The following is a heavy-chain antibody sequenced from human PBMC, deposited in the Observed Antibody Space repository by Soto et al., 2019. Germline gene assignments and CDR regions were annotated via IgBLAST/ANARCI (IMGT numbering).Heavy chain of an antibody. CDR1: GFIFSVYG. V-gene: IGHV3-48*01. D-gene: IGHD3-22*01. Sequence: GSLRLSCAASGFIFSVYGMNWVRQAPGEGLEWVSYISSSSSTMYQADSVKGRFTISRDNSKNTPYLQMNSLRAEDTAVYYCAKEGPDSSGYYYVFDYWGQGTLVTVSS. J-gene: IGHJ4*02. CDR2: ISSSSSTM. CDR3: AKEGPDSSGYYYVFDY.